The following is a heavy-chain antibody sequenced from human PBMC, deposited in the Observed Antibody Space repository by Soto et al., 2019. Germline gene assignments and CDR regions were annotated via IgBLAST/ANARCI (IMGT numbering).Heavy chain of an antibody. CDR2: ISGSGGST. Sequence: PGGSLRLSCAASGFTFSSYAMSWVRQAPGKGLEWVSAISGSGGSTYYADSVKGRFTISRDNSKNTLYLQMNSPRAEDTAVYYCAKDNPRGRQYYDILTGLDYWGQGTLVTVSS. CDR1: GFTFSSYA. J-gene: IGHJ4*02. D-gene: IGHD3-9*01. CDR3: AKDNPRGRQYYDILTGLDY. V-gene: IGHV3-23*01.